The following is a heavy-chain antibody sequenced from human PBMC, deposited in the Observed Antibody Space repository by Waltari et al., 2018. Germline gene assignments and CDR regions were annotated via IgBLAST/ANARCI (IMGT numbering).Heavy chain of an antibody. CDR2: VDPEDGET. CDR3: ATGDHFDWLLHLRRAFDI. J-gene: IGHJ3*02. D-gene: IGHD3-9*01. Sequence: EVQLVQSGAEVKKPGATVKISCKASGYTFTDYYMHWVQQAPGNGLEWMGRVDPEDGETIYAEKFQGRVTITADTSTDTAYMELSSLRSEDTAVYYCATGDHFDWLLHLRRAFDIWGQGTMVTVSS. V-gene: IGHV1-69-2*01. CDR1: GYTFTDYY.